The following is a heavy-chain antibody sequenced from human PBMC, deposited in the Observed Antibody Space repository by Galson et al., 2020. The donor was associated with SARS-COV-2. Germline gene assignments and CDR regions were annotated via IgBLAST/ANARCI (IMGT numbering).Heavy chain of an antibody. D-gene: IGHD3-10*01. CDR2: LNNAGTT. J-gene: IGHJ5*02. Sequence: ASDTLSLTCDISGGSIDNYYRSWIRQPAGRGLEWIGRLNNAGTTDYNPSLKSRVTMSVDTSKNQFSLKLSSLSAADTAVYYCARDPHYGSSSWGQGILVTVSS. CDR3: ARDPHYGSSS. CDR1: GGSIDNYY. V-gene: IGHV4-4*07.